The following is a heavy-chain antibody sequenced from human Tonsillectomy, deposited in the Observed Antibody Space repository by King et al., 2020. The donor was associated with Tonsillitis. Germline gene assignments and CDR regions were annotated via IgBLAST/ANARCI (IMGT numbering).Heavy chain of an antibody. CDR2: ISYDGSNK. V-gene: IGHV3-30*18. Sequence: VQLVESGGGVVQPGRSLRLSCAASGFTFSSYGLHWVRQAPGKGLEWVAVISYDGSNKYYADSVKGRFTISRDNSKNTLYLQMNSLRAEDTAVYYCAKGPSGLYWYVDLWGRGTLVTVSS. D-gene: IGHD1-26*01. J-gene: IGHJ2*01. CDR3: AKGPSGLYWYVDL. CDR1: GFTFSSYG.